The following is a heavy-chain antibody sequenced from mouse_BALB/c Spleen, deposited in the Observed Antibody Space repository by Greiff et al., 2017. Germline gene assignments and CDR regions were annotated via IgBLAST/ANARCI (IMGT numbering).Heavy chain of an antibody. D-gene: IGHD1-1*01. CDR1: GYTFTDYA. V-gene: IGHV1S137*01. CDR3: ARGGYGSSWFAY. Sequence: QVQLKQSGAELVRPGVSVKISCKGSGYTFTDYAMHWVKQSHAKSLEWIGVISTYYGDASYNQKFKGKATMTVDKSSSTAYMELARLTSEDSAIYYCARGGYGSSWFAYWGQGTLVTVSA. J-gene: IGHJ3*01. CDR2: ISTYYGDA.